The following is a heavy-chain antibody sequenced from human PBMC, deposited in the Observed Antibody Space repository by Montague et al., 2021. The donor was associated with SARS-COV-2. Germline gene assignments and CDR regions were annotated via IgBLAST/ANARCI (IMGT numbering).Heavy chain of an antibody. CDR3: ARAPPHDWNDLRSLDY. J-gene: IGHJ4*02. CDR1: GFSFRSYV. D-gene: IGHD1-1*01. CDR2: MSGAGGST. V-gene: IGHV3-23*01. Sequence: SLRLSCAASGFSFRSYVMHWVRQAPGKGLAWVSGMSGAGGSTYYADSVKGRFTISRDNSKNTLYLQMSSLRAEDTAIYYCARAPPHDWNDLRSLDYWGQGTLVTVSS.